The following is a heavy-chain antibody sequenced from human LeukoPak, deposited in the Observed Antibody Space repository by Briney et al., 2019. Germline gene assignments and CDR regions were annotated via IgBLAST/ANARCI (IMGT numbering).Heavy chain of an antibody. Sequence: PGGSLRLSCAASGFTVSTNYMSWVRQAPGKGLEWVSVIYSGGSTYYADSLKGRFTISRDNAKNSLFLQMNSLRAEDTAVYYCAREVLGYCSSTSCYEARYFDYWGQGTLVTVSS. J-gene: IGHJ4*02. D-gene: IGHD2-2*01. CDR1: GFTVSTNY. CDR2: IYSGGST. CDR3: AREVLGYCSSTSCYEARYFDY. V-gene: IGHV3-53*01.